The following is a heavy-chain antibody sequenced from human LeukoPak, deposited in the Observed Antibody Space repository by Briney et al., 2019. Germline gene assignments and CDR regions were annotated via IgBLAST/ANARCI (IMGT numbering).Heavy chain of an antibody. Sequence: GGPLRLSCAASGFTFSSYSMNWVRQAPGKGLEWVSYISSSSKTIYYVDSVKGRFTISRDNAKNSLYLLMNSLRDEDSAVYYCARDQGIFDYWGQGTLVTVSS. CDR3: ARDQGIFDY. V-gene: IGHV3-48*02. CDR2: ISSSSKTI. CDR1: GFTFSSYS. J-gene: IGHJ4*02.